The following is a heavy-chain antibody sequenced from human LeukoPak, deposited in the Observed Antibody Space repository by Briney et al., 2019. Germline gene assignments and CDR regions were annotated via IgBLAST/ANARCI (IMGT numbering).Heavy chain of an antibody. CDR2: IILSFGIP. CDR1: GGTLSAYA. CDR3: ARDGDDENVDY. D-gene: IGHD3-10*01. J-gene: IGHJ4*02. Sequence: ASVKVSCKASGGTLSAYAINWARQAPGQGLEWMGGIILSFGIPNYAQKFQDRLTISTAGSTSTAYMELNNLRSTDTAIYYCARDGDDENVDYWGQGTLVTVSS. V-gene: IGHV1-69*05.